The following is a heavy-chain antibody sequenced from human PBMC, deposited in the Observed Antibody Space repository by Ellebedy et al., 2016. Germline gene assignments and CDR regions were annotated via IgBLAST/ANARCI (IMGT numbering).Heavy chain of an antibody. CDR2: IYYSGST. V-gene: IGHV4-39*07. Sequence: GSLRLXXTVSGGSISSSSYYWGWIRQPPGKGLEWIGSIYYSGSTYYNPSLKSRVTISVDTSKNQFSLKLSSVTAADTAVYYCARKPPGRKPEYYFDYWGQGTLVTVSS. J-gene: IGHJ4*02. D-gene: IGHD3-10*01. CDR3: ARKPPGRKPEYYFDY. CDR1: GGSISSSSYY.